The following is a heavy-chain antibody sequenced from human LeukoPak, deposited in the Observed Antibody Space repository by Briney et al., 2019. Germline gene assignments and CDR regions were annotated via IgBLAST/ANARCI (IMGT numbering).Heavy chain of an antibody. J-gene: IGHJ4*02. CDR1: GYSISSGYY. Sequence: SETLSLTCTVSGYSISSGYYWGWIRQPPGKGLEWIGSIYHSGSTYYNPSLKSRVTISVVTSKNQFSLKLRSVTAADTAVYYCAASSAAYGGNTPGYWGQGTLVTVSS. CDR2: IYHSGST. D-gene: IGHD4-23*01. CDR3: AASSAAYGGNTPGY. V-gene: IGHV4-38-2*02.